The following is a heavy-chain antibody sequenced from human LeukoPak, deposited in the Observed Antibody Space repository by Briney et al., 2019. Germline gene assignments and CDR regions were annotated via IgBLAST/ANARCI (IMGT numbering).Heavy chain of an antibody. Sequence: ASVKVSCKASGYTFTNNYLHWVRQAPGQGLEWMGMICPRDGSTSYAQNFQGRVTVTRDTSTTTVHMELRGLRSEDTAVYYCARDQEGFDYWGQGTVVTVSS. CDR1: GYTFTNNY. V-gene: IGHV1-46*01. J-gene: IGHJ4*02. CDR2: ICPRDGST. CDR3: ARDQEGFDY.